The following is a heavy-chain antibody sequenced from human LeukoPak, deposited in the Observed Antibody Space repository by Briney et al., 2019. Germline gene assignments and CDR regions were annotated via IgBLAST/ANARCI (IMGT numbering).Heavy chain of an antibody. CDR1: GFTFSNAW. J-gene: IGHJ4*02. Sequence: WGSLRLSCAASGFTFSNAWMSWVRQAPGKGLEWVGRIKSKTDGGTTDYAAPVKGRFTISRDDSKNTLYLQMNSLKTEDTAVYYCTTEDIVVVPAALYYWGQGTLVTVSS. V-gene: IGHV3-15*01. CDR3: TTEDIVVVPAALYY. D-gene: IGHD2-2*01. CDR2: IKSKTDGGTT.